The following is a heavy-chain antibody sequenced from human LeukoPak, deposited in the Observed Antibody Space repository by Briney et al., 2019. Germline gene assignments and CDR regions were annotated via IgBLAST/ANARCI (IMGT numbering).Heavy chain of an antibody. J-gene: IGHJ3*02. CDR3: AKDRIYGNDAFDI. CDR1: GFTFSSYA. V-gene: IGHV3-23*01. CDR2: ISGSGGST. D-gene: IGHD2/OR15-2a*01. Sequence: GGSLRLSCAASGFTFSSYAMSWVRQAPGKGLEWVSAISGSGGSTYYADSVKGRFTISRDNFKNTLYLQMNSLRAEDTAVYYCAKDRIYGNDAFDIWGQGTMVTVSS.